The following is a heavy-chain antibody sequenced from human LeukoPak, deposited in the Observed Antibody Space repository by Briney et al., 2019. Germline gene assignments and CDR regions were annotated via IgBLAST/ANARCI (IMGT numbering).Heavy chain of an antibody. CDR2: ISGSGGST. CDR1: GFTFSSYA. CDR3: AKERVVVPAAYWSGWFDP. V-gene: IGHV3-23*01. Sequence: GGSLRLSCAASGFTFSSYAMSWVRQAPGKGLEWVSAISGSGGSTYYADSVKGRFTISRDNSKNTLYLQMNSLRAEDTAVYYCAKERVVVPAAYWSGWFDPWGQGTLVTVSS. J-gene: IGHJ5*02. D-gene: IGHD2-2*01.